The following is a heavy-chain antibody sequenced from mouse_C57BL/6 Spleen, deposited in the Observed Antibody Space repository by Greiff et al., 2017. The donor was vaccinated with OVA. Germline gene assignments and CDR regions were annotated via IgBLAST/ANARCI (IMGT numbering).Heavy chain of an antibody. J-gene: IGHJ4*01. V-gene: IGHV1-26*01. D-gene: IGHD2-4*01. CDR1: GYTFTDYY. CDR3: ARGDYDDYAMDY. CDR2: INPNNGGT. Sequence: EVQLKQSGPELVKPGASVKISCKASGYTFTDYYMNWVKQSHGKSLEWIGDINPNNGGTSYNQKFKGKATLTVDKSSSTAYMELRSLTSEDSAVYYCARGDYDDYAMDYWGQGTSVTVSS.